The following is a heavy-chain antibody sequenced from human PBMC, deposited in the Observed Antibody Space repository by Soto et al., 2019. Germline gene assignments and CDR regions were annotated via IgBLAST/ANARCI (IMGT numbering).Heavy chain of an antibody. V-gene: IGHV3-23*01. CDR2: ITGNGGST. J-gene: IGHJ4*01. D-gene: IGHD2-15*01. CDR3: AKLPLGSCNGGTCYRYFEY. Sequence: EVQLLDSGGGLAQPGGSLRLSCAASGFTFSNYAMTWVRQAPGKGLEWVSIITGNGGSTYYADSVKGRFTISRENSQNTLYLQMNSLRVEDTAVYYCAKLPLGSCNGGTCYRYFEYWGHGILVTVSS. CDR1: GFTFSNYA.